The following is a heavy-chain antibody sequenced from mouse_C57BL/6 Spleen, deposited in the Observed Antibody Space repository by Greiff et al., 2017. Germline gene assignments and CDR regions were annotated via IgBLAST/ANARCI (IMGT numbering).Heavy chain of an antibody. Sequence: EVKLMESGGGLVKPGGSLKLSCAASGFTFSSYAMSWVRQTPEKRLEWVATISDGGSYTYYPDNVKGRFTISRDNAKNNLYLQMSHLKSEDTAMYYCAREGGNYVRLAYWGQGTLVTVSA. CDR3: AREGGNYVRLAY. CDR1: GFTFSSYA. V-gene: IGHV5-4*01. CDR2: ISDGGSYT. D-gene: IGHD2-1*01. J-gene: IGHJ3*01.